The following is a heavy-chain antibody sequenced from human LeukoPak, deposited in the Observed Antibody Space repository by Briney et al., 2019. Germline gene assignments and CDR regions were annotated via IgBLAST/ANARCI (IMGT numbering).Heavy chain of an antibody. J-gene: IGHJ4*02. CDR3: ARSERLVYYSDY. D-gene: IGHD3-16*01. CDR2: INHSGST. Sequence: SETLSLTCAVYGGSFSGYYWSWIRQPPGKGLEWIGEINHSGSTNYNPSLKSRVTISVDTSKNQFSLKLSSVTAADTAVYYCARSERLVYYSDYWGQGTLVTVSS. CDR1: GGSFSGYY. V-gene: IGHV4-34*01.